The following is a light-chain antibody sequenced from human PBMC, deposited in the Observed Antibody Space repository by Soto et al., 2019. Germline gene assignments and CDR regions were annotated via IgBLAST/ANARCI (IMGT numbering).Light chain of an antibody. CDR2: GAS. CDR3: QQRSNWPLT. J-gene: IGKJ4*01. Sequence: EIVLTQSPSTLSLSPGERATLXXRASQSRNSDYLAWYQQQPGQAPXLLIYGASRRATCIPDRFSGSVSGTDFTLTISSLEPEDFAVYYCQQRSNWPLTFGGGTKV. V-gene: IGKV3D-20*02. CDR1: QSRNSDY.